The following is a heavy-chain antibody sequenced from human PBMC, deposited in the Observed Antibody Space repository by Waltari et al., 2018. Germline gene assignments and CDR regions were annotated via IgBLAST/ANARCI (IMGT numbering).Heavy chain of an antibody. Sequence: QVQLQQWGAGLLKPSETLSLTCAVYGGSFSGYYWSWTRQPPGKGLEWIGEINHSGSTRYNPALKGRVTISVDPSKNQFSLKLSTVTAADTAVYYCARGLTAIRAFDIWGQGTMVTVSS. CDR1: GGSFSGYY. CDR2: INHSGST. J-gene: IGHJ3*02. V-gene: IGHV4-34*01. D-gene: IGHD2-21*02. CDR3: ARGLTAIRAFDI.